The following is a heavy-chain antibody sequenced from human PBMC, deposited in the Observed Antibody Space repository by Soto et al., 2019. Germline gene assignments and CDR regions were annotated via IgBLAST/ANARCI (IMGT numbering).Heavy chain of an antibody. J-gene: IGHJ4*02. CDR1: GFTFSSYA. CDR2: ISYDGSNK. V-gene: IGHV3-30-3*01. CDR3: ARATRRSIAAAGTWDY. D-gene: IGHD6-13*01. Sequence: GGSLRLSCAASGFTFSSYAMHWVRQAPGKGLEWVAVISYDGSNKYYADSVKGRFTISRDNSKNTLYLQMNSLRAEDTAVYYCARATRRSIAAAGTWDYWGQGTLVTVSS.